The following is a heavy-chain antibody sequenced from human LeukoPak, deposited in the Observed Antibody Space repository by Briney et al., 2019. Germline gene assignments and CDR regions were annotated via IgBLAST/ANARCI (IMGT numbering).Heavy chain of an antibody. D-gene: IGHD1-26*01. CDR1: GFTFSTYS. V-gene: IGHV3-21*01. CDR2: ISSSSSNI. Sequence: PGGSLRLSCAASGFTFSTYSMNWVRQAPGKGLEWVSSISSSSSNIYYADSVKGRFTISRDNAKNSLYLQMSNLRAEDTALYYCARSRYGGQGPYYSDHWGQGTLVTVSS. J-gene: IGHJ4*02. CDR3: ARSRYGGQGPYYSDH.